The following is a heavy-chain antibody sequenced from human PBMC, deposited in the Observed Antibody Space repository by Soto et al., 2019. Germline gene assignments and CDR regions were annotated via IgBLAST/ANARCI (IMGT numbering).Heavy chain of an antibody. V-gene: IGHV1-69*01. CDR2: IIPIFGTA. CDR1: GGTFSSYA. Sequence: QVQLVQSGAEVKKPGSSVKVSCKASGGTFSSYAISWVRQAPRQGLEWMGGIIPIFGTANYAQKFQGRVTITADESTSTAYMELSSLRSEDTAVYYCARGTYSSGYYEYDPGSDAFDIWGQGTMVTVSS. J-gene: IGHJ3*02. D-gene: IGHD3-22*01. CDR3: ARGTYSSGYYEYDPGSDAFDI.